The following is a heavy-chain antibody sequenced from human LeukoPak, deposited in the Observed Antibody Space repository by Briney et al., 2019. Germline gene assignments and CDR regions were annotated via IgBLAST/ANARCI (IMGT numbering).Heavy chain of an antibody. CDR1: GFTFSSYA. Sequence: GGSLRLSCAASGFTFSSYAMSWVRQAPGKGLEWVSAISGSGGSTYYADSVKGRFTISRDNSKNTLYLQMKSLRAEDTAVYYCASTRTGDYDFWSGYFDDYWGQGTLVTVSS. V-gene: IGHV3-23*01. CDR2: ISGSGGST. D-gene: IGHD3-3*01. J-gene: IGHJ4*02. CDR3: ASTRTGDYDFWSGYFDDY.